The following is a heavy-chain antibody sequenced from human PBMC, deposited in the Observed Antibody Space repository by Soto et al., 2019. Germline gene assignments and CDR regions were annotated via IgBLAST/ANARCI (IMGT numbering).Heavy chain of an antibody. D-gene: IGHD2-15*01. V-gene: IGHV5-10-1*01. CDR3: ASDSHCDGGNCPMGGFDM. CDR2: IDPSDSYI. Sequence: GESLKISCEGSGYSFSSFWISWVRQMPGKGLEWVGRIDPSDSYINYSPSFQGQVTISADTALSTTYLQWDTLKPSDTAIYFCASDSHCDGGNCPMGGFDMWGQGTMVTVSS. CDR1: GYSFSSFW. J-gene: IGHJ3*02.